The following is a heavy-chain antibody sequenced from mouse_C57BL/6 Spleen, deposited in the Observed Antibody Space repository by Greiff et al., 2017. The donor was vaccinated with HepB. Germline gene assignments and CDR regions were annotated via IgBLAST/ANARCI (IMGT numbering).Heavy chain of an antibody. J-gene: IGHJ2*01. CDR2: INPNNGGT. V-gene: IGHV1-26*01. CDR1: GYTFTDYY. Sequence: VQLQQSGPELVKPGASVEISCKASGYTFTDYYMNWVKQSHGKSLEWIGDINPNNGGTSYNQKFKGKATLTVDKSSSTAYMELRSLTSEDSAVYYCARDEFITDYFDYWGQGTTLTVSS. D-gene: IGHD1-1*01. CDR3: ARDEFITDYFDY.